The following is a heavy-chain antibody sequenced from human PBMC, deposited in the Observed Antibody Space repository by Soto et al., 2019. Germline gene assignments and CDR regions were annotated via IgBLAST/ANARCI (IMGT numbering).Heavy chain of an antibody. CDR2: ISIYDGNT. D-gene: IGHD2-15*01. J-gene: IGHJ4*02. Sequence: ASVKVSCKGSAYTFNSHGVGWVRQAPGQGLEWMGWISIYDGNTHYAQKFQGRVTMTTDTSTTTAYMELRNLRSDDTAVYFCARALGYCRSGFCVSYNFDYWGQGTLVTVSS. CDR3: ARALGYCRSGFCVSYNFDY. CDR1: AYTFNSHG. V-gene: IGHV1-18*01.